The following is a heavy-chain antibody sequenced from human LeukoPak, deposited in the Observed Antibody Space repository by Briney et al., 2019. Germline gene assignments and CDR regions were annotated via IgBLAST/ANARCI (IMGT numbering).Heavy chain of an antibody. CDR3: ARGLREVTWTYYFDY. CDR2: IYYSGST. Sequence: SETLSLTCTVSGGSISSYYWSWIRQPPGKGLEWIGYIYYSGSTNYNPSLKSRVTISVNTSKNQFSLKLSSVTAADTAVYYCARGLREVTWTYYFDYWGQGTLVTVSS. V-gene: IGHV4-59*01. J-gene: IGHJ4*02. D-gene: IGHD2-21*02. CDR1: GGSISSYY.